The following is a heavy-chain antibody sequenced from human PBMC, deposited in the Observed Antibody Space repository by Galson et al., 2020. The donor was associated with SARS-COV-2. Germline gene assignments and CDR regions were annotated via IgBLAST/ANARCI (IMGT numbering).Heavy chain of an antibody. CDR1: GFPFSSYS. J-gene: IGHJ6*02. CDR3: ARVGGMATTPANYYYYGLDV. CDR2: ISAGSSYI. Sequence: GGSLRLSCAASGFPFSSYSMNWVRQAPAKGLEWVSSISAGSSYIYYADSVKGRFTISRDNAKNSLYLQMNSLRAEDTAVYYCARVGGMATTPANYYYYGLDVWGQGTTVTVSS. D-gene: IGHD2-15*01. V-gene: IGHV3-21*01.